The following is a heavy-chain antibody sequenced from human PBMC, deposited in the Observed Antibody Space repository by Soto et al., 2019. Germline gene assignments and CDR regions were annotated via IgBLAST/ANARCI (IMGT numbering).Heavy chain of an antibody. Sequence: SETLSLTCTVSGGSISSGGYYWSWIRQHPGKGLEWIGYIYYSGSTYYNPSLKSRATISVDTSKNQFSLKLSSVTAADTAVYYCARGSRSCYDFWSGYSCMFDPWGQGTLVTVSS. D-gene: IGHD3-3*01. CDR2: IYYSGST. CDR1: GGSISSGGYY. V-gene: IGHV4-31*03. CDR3: ARGSRSCYDFWSGYSCMFDP. J-gene: IGHJ5*02.